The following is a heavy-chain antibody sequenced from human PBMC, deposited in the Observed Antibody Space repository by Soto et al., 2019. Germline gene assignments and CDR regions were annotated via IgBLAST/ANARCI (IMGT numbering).Heavy chain of an antibody. V-gene: IGHV4-34*01. CDR2: INHSGST. Sequence: SETLSLTCAFYGGSFRGYYWSLIRQPPGKGLEWIGEINHSGSTNYNPSLKSRVTISVDTSKNQFSLKLSSVTAADTAVYYCARGFYGSGSYYWGQGTLVTAPQ. J-gene: IGHJ4*02. CDR3: ARGFYGSGSYY. D-gene: IGHD3-10*01. CDR1: GGSFRGYY.